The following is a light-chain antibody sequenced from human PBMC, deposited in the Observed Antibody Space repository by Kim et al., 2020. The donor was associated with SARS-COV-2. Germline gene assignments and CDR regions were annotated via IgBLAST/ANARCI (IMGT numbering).Light chain of an antibody. V-gene: IGLV6-57*03. CDR1: SGNIAGNY. J-gene: IGLJ2*01. Sequence: GNPVTTPCTRTSGNIAGNYVQWYQQRPGSAPTIVIYEDTERPSGVPDRFSGSIDTSSSSASLTISGLKTEDEADYYCQSYDISNVIFGGGTQLTVL. CDR2: EDT. CDR3: QSYDISNVI.